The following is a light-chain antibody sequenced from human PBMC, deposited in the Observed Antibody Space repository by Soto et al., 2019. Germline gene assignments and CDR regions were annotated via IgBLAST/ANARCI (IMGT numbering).Light chain of an antibody. CDR1: QSVSSSY. Sequence: EIVLTQSPGTLSLSPGERATLSRRASQSVSSSYLAWYQQKPGQAPGLLIYGASSRATGIPDRFSGSGSGTDFTLTISRLEPEDFAVYYCQQYGSSPYTFGQGTKLEIK. CDR3: QQYGSSPYT. V-gene: IGKV3-20*01. CDR2: GAS. J-gene: IGKJ2*01.